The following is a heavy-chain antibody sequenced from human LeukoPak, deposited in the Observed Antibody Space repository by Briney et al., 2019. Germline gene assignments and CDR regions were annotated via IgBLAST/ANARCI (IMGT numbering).Heavy chain of an antibody. CDR3: AKAHGGDSSGYYYYYMDV. J-gene: IGHJ6*03. Sequence: GGSLRLSCAASGFTFSSYAMSWVRQAPGKGLEWVSAISGSGGSTYYADSVKGRFTISRDNSKNTLYLQMNSLRAEDTAVYYCAKAHGGDSSGYYYYYMDVWGKGTTVTISS. CDR2: ISGSGGST. D-gene: IGHD6-19*01. V-gene: IGHV3-23*01. CDR1: GFTFSSYA.